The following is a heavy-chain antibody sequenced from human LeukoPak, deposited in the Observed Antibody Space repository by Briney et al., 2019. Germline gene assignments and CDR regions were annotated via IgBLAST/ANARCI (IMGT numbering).Heavy chain of an antibody. V-gene: IGHV4-61*02. CDR3: ARDQTYSGSGIYTYFDY. CDR1: GGSISSGGHY. CDR2: ISSTGST. J-gene: IGHJ4*02. Sequence: SETLSLTCTVSGGSISSGGHYWSWIRPPAGKGLEYLGLISSTGSTNYNPSLRSRVTISADTSKNHFSLKLTSVTAADTAVYYCARDQTYSGSGIYTYFDYWGQGILVTVSS. D-gene: IGHD3-10*01.